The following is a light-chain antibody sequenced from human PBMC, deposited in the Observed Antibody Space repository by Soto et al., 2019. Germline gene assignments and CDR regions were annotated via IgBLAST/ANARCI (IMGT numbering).Light chain of an antibody. V-gene: IGLV2-11*01. CDR3: CSYAGSYTAL. CDR1: SSDVGAYNY. Sequence: QYVLTQPRSVSGSPGQSVTISCIGNSSDVGAYNYVSWYQQHPGKAPKLMIYDVTQRPSGVPDRFSDSKSGNTASLTISGLQAEEEAGYYCCSYAGSYTALFGGGTKLTVL. CDR2: DVT. J-gene: IGLJ3*02.